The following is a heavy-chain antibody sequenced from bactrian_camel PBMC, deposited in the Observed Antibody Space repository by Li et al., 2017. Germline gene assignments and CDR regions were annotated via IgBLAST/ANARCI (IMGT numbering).Heavy chain of an antibody. Sequence: HVQLVESGGGSVQAGGSLRLSCAASGYTYSTYCMGWFRRAPGKEREGVASIDSDGSTSYADSVKGRFTISKDNAKNTLFLQMNSLKPEDTAMYYCAARPPYPRVGGDWYREYEYNYWGQGTQVTVS. D-gene: IGHD6*01. V-gene: IGHV3S9*01. J-gene: IGHJ4*01. CDR2: IDSDGST. CDR1: GYTYSTYC. CDR3: AARPPYPRVGGDWYREYEYNY.